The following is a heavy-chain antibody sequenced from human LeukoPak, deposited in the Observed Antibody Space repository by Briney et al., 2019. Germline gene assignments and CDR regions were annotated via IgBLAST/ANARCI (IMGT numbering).Heavy chain of an antibody. V-gene: IGHV3-7*01. CDR3: ARVGTWELQRVFDY. CDR1: GFTFTDYW. CDR2: IHKAGTES. J-gene: IGHJ4*02. Sequence: HAGGSLRLSCAASGFTFTDYWMTWVRQVPGKGLEWGANIHKAGTESYYVDSVKGRFAISRDNAKNSLYLQLSSLRVDDTAVYYSARVGTWELQRVFDYWGQGTLVTVSS. D-gene: IGHD1-26*01.